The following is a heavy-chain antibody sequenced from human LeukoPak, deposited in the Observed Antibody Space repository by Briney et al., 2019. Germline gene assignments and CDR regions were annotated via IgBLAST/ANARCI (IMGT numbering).Heavy chain of an antibody. V-gene: IGHV3-23*01. CDR2: ISGSGGST. J-gene: IGHJ3*02. Sequence: GGSLRLSCAASGFTFSSYAMSWVRQAPGKGLEWVSAISGSGGSTYYADSVKGRLTISRDNSKNTLYLQMNGLRAEDTAVYYCAKPHCSSTSCVAFDIWGQGTMVTVSS. D-gene: IGHD2-2*01. CDR3: AKPHCSSTSCVAFDI. CDR1: GFTFSSYA.